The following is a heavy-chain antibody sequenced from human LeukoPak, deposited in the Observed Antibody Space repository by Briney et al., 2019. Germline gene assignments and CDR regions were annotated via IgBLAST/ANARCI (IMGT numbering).Heavy chain of an antibody. V-gene: IGHV4-38-2*02. CDR2: IYYSGST. Sequence: SETLSLTCTVSGYSISSSYYWGWIRQPPGKGLEWIGNIYYSGSTYYNPSLKSRVTISVDTSKNQFSLKLSSVTAADTAVYYCAGTNLRYFDLWGRGTLVTVSS. J-gene: IGHJ2*01. CDR3: AGTNLRYFDL. CDR1: GYSISSSYY.